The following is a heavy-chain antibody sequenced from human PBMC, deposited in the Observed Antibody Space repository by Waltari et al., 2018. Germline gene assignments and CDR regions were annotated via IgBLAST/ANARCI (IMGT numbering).Heavy chain of an antibody. D-gene: IGHD3-22*01. V-gene: IGHV1-24*01. CDR2: FDPEDGET. J-gene: IGHJ4*02. CDR1: GYTLPELS. Sequence: QVQLVQSGAEVKKPGASVKVSCTVSGYTLPELSMHWVRQAPGKGLEWMGGFDPEDGETIYAQKFQGRVTMTEDTSTDTAYMELSSLRSEDTAVYYCATEYYYDSSGYYSFSGEFDYWGQGTLVTVSS. CDR3: ATEYYYDSSGYYSFSGEFDY.